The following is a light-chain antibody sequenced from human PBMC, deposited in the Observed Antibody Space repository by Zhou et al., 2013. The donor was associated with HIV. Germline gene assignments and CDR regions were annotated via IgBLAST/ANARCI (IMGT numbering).Light chain of an antibody. CDR3: QQCKTYSQT. CDR1: QSIGSW. CDR2: KAS. V-gene: IGKV1-5*03. J-gene: IGKJ1*01. Sequence: DIQMTQSPSTLSASVGDRVTITCRASQSIGSWLAWYQQKPGKAPNLLIYKASNLESGVPSRFSGSGSGTEFTLTISSLQPDDFATYYCQQCKTYSQTFGQGTKVEIK.